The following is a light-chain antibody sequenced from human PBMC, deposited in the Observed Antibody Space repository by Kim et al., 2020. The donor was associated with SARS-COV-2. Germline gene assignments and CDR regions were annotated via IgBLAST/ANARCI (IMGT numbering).Light chain of an antibody. Sequence: DIQMTQSPSSLSASVGDRVTITCRASQDISNYVVWYQQKPGKVPKVLIYAASALHSGVPSRFSGGGFVTDFTLTISSLQPEDVATYYCQKYNAAPWTFGQGTKVEI. CDR1: QDISNY. CDR3: QKYNAAPWT. CDR2: AAS. V-gene: IGKV1-27*01. J-gene: IGKJ1*01.